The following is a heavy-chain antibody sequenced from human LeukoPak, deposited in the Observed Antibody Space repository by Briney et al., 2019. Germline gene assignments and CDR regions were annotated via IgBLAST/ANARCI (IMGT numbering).Heavy chain of an antibody. CDR1: GYSISSGYY. Sequence: SETLSLTCAVSGYSISSGYYYGCISQPPPKRLEWIGSIYHSGSTYYNPSLKSRVTISVDTSKNQFSLKLSSVTAADTAVYYCARGRGGQWLANFDYWGQGTLVTVSS. CDR2: IYHSGST. CDR3: ARGRGGQWLANFDY. D-gene: IGHD6-19*01. V-gene: IGHV4-38-2*01. J-gene: IGHJ4*02.